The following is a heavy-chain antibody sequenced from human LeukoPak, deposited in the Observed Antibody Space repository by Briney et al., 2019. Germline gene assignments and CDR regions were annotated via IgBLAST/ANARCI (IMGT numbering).Heavy chain of an antibody. CDR2: IDWDDDK. CDR3: ARNLIAATGAFEY. Sequence: SGPALVKPTQTLTLTCTFSGFSLSASGMCVNWIRQPPGKALEWLARIDWDDDKHYSASLKTRLTISKDTSKNQVVLTMTNMDPVDTATYYCARNLIAATGAFEYWGQGTLVTVSS. D-gene: IGHD6-13*01. CDR1: GFSLSASGMC. V-gene: IGHV2-70*11. J-gene: IGHJ4*02.